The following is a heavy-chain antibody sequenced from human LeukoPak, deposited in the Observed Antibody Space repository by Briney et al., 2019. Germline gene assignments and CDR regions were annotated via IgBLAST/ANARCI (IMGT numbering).Heavy chain of an antibody. V-gene: IGHV3-33*01. CDR1: GFTFSSYG. J-gene: IGHJ6*02. Sequence: GGSLRLSCAASGFTFSSYGMHWVRQAPGKGLEWVAVIWYDGSNKYYADSVKGRFTISRENSKNTMYLQMNSLRAEDTAVYYCSREGRSPRRDYYYGMDVWGQGTTVTVSS. CDR3: SREGRSPRRDYYYGMDV. CDR2: IWYDGSNK.